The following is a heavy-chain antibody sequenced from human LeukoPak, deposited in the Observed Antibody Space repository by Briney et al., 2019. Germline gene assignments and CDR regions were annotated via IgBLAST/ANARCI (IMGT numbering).Heavy chain of an antibody. V-gene: IGHV3-21*04. CDR1: GFTFSSYT. J-gene: IGHJ4*02. Sequence: PGGSLRLSCAASGFTFSSYTMNWVRQAPGKGLEWVSSITTSSSSRYYADSVKGRFIISRDNSKNTLYLQMNSLRAEDTAVYYCANLPPGPFDYWGQGTLVTVSS. CDR3: ANLPPGPFDY. D-gene: IGHD1-1*01. CDR2: ITTSSSSR.